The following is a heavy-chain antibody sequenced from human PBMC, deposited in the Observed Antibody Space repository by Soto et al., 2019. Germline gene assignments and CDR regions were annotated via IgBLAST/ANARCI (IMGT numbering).Heavy chain of an antibody. Sequence: SETLSLTCTVSGGSVSSGSYYWSWIRQPPGKGLEWIGYIYYSGSTNYNPSLKSRVTISVDTSKNQFSLKLSSVTAADTAVYYCAGAISYDFWSGYYIGGTNYGMDVWGQGTTVTVSS. CDR2: IYYSGST. V-gene: IGHV4-61*01. J-gene: IGHJ6*02. CDR1: GGSVSSGSYY. CDR3: AGAISYDFWSGYYIGGTNYGMDV. D-gene: IGHD3-3*01.